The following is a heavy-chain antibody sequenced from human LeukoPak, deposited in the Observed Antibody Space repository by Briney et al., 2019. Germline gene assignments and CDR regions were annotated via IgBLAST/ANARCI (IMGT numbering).Heavy chain of an antibody. V-gene: IGHV4-31*03. CDR1: GGSISSGGYY. CDR2: IYYSGST. D-gene: IGHD2-2*01. Sequence: PSETLPLTCTVSGGSISSGGYYWSWIRQHPGKGLEWLGYIYYSGSTYYNPSLKSRVTISVDTSKNQFSLKLSSVTAADTAVYYCARYCSSTSCTYYYYYGMDVWGKGTTVTVSS. J-gene: IGHJ6*04. CDR3: ARYCSSTSCTYYYYYGMDV.